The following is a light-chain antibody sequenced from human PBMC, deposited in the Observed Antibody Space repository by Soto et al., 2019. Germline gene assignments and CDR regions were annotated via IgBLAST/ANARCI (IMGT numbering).Light chain of an antibody. CDR1: QRISSY. J-gene: IGKJ1*01. CDR3: QHYNSYSEA. V-gene: IGKV1-5*03. CDR2: KAS. Sequence: DIQMTQSPSSLSASVGDRVTITCRASQRISSYLIWYQQKPGKAPKLLIYKASTLKSGVPSRFSGSGSGTEFTLTISSLQPDDFATYYCQHYNSYSEAFGQGTKVDIK.